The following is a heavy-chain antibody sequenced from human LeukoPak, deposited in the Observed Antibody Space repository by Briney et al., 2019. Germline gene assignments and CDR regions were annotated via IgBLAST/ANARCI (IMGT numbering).Heavy chain of an antibody. CDR1: GGSISSSGFY. Sequence: PSETLSLTCTVSGGSISSSGFYWDWIRQPPGKGLEWTGSINYSGSTYYNPSLKRRVTISVDTSKNQFSLKLSSVTAADAAVYYCASEPCSGCSPDYWGQGTLVTVSS. CDR2: INYSGST. CDR3: ASEPCSGCSPDY. J-gene: IGHJ4*02. V-gene: IGHV4-39*01. D-gene: IGHD6-19*01.